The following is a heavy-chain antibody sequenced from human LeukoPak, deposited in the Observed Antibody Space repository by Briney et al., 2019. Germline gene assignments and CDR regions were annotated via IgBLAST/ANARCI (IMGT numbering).Heavy chain of an antibody. Sequence: GGSLRLSCAASGFTFSSYGMHWARQAPGKGLDWLAVISYDGSNKYYADSVKGRFTISRDNSKNTLYLQMNSLRAEDTAVYYCAKDSGGVVVVVAAIDYWGQGTLVTVSS. CDR1: GFTFSSYG. D-gene: IGHD2-15*01. CDR3: AKDSGGVVVVVAAIDY. CDR2: ISYDGSNK. J-gene: IGHJ4*02. V-gene: IGHV3-30*18.